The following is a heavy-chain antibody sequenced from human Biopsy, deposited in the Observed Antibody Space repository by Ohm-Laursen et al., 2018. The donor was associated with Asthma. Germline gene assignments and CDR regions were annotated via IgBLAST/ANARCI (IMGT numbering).Heavy chain of an antibody. J-gene: IGHJ4*02. CDR1: GFTFGKFW. CDR2: ISFDGSNK. D-gene: IGHD1-26*01. V-gene: IGHV3-30*18. CDR3: AKDVFPGWELRRGPDY. Sequence: SLRLSCSASGFTFGKFWMSWGRQTPGKGLDWVAVISFDGSNKNYTDSVKGRFTISRDNSRNTLHLQMNSLRAEDTAVYYCAKDVFPGWELRRGPDYWGQGTLVTVSS.